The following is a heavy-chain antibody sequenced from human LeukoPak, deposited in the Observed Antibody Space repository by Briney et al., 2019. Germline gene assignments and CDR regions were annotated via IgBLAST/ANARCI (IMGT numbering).Heavy chain of an antibody. J-gene: IGHJ4*02. CDR2: IYYSGST. V-gene: IGHV4-39*01. CDR3: ARRPLIVGATTYFDY. D-gene: IGHD1-26*01. Sequence: PSETLSLTCTVSGGSISSSSYYWGWIRQPPGKGLEWIGSIYYSGSTYYNPFLKSRVTISVDTSKNQFSLKLSSVTAADTAVYYCARRPLIVGATTYFDYWGQGTLVTVSS. CDR1: GGSISSSSYY.